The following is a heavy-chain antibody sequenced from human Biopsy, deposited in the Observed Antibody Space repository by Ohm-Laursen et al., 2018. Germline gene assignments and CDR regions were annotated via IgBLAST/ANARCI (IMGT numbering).Heavy chain of an antibody. V-gene: IGHV3-23*01. CDR1: GFTFNDLA. Sequence: SLRLSCAASGFTFNDLAMTWVRQAPGKGLDWVSAITVSADSTYYADSVRGRFTVSRNNSQSTLYLQMNSLRAEDADIDYCAKGGVGNSGSLNIWGQGTMVTVSS. D-gene: IGHD3-10*01. J-gene: IGHJ3*02. CDR2: ITVSADST. CDR3: AKGGVGNSGSLNI.